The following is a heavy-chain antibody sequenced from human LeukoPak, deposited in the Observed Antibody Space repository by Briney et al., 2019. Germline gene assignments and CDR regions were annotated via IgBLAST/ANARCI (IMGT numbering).Heavy chain of an antibody. V-gene: IGHV4-59*12. Sequence: PSETLSLTCTVSGGSISSYYWSWIRQPPGKGLEWIGYIYYSGSTNYNLSLKSRVTISVDTSKNQFSLKLSSVTAADTAVYYCARSKYSSSWYGVDYWGQGTLVTVSS. D-gene: IGHD6-13*01. J-gene: IGHJ4*02. CDR3: ARSKYSSSWYGVDY. CDR1: GGSISSYY. CDR2: IYYSGST.